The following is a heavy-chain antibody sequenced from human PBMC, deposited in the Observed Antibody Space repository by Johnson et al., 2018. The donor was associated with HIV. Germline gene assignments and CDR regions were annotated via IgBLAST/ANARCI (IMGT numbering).Heavy chain of an antibody. Sequence: QVQLVESGGGVVQPGRSLRLSCAASGFTFSSYGMHWVRQAPGKGLEWVAVISYDGSNKYYADSVKGRFTISRDNSKNTLYLQMNSLRAEDTAVYYCAKDVAFRDDAFD. CDR2: ISYDGSNK. CDR1: GFTFSSYG. D-gene: IGHD2-21*01. V-gene: IGHV3-30*18. CDR3: AKDVAFRDDAFD. J-gene: IGHJ3*02.